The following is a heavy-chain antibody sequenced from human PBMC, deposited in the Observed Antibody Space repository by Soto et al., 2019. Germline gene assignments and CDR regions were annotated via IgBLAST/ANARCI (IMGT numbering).Heavy chain of an antibody. CDR1: GFTFNNYD. Sequence: PGGSLRLSCAASGFTFNNYDMSWVRQAPGTGLEWVSYITATGGPTQYADSVKGRFTISRDNSKSTLYLQMDSLRAEDTAVYYCAKDSVYSSGWYWTYWGQGTLVTVSS. J-gene: IGHJ4*02. CDR3: AKDSVYSSGWYWTY. CDR2: ITATGGPT. D-gene: IGHD6-19*01. V-gene: IGHV3-23*01.